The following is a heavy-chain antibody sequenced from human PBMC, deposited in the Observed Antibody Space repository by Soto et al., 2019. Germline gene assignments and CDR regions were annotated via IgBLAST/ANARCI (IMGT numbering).Heavy chain of an antibody. Sequence: QVQLVQSGAEVKKPGASVKVSCKASGYTFTSYGISWGRQAPGQGLAWMGWISAYNGNTNYAQKLQGRVTMTTDTSTSTAYMELRSLRSDDTAVYYCARALRFLEWLSVYYFDYWGQGTLVTVSS. CDR3: ARALRFLEWLSVYYFDY. J-gene: IGHJ4*02. CDR1: GYTFTSYG. V-gene: IGHV1-18*01. CDR2: ISAYNGNT. D-gene: IGHD3-3*01.